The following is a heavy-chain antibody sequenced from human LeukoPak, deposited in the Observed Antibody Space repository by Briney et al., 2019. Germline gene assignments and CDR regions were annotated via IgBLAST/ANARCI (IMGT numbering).Heavy chain of an antibody. CDR2: ISYDGSNK. D-gene: IGHD3-3*01. CDR3: ARDPRYYDFWSGYF. Sequence: QSGGSLRLSCAASGFTFSNYAIHWVRQAPGKGLEWVAVISYDGSNKYYADSVKGRFAISRDNSKNTLFLQMNNLRAEDTAVYYCARDPRYYDFWSGYFWGQGTLVTVSS. V-gene: IGHV3-30*09. J-gene: IGHJ4*02. CDR1: GFTFSNYA.